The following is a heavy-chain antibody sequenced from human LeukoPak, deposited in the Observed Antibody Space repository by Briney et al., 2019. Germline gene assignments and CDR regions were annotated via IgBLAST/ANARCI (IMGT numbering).Heavy chain of an antibody. J-gene: IGHJ3*02. V-gene: IGHV3-30*03. Sequence: PRGSLRLSCAASGFSFSSSGMNWVRQAPGKGLEWVAVISYDGTNKDYADSVKGRFTISRDNSKNTLYLQMNSLRAEDTAVYYCARDRTYYDTLTGYHYDAFDIWGQGTMVTVSS. CDR3: ARDRTYYDTLTGYHYDAFDI. CDR1: GFSFSSSG. D-gene: IGHD3-9*01. CDR2: ISYDGTNK.